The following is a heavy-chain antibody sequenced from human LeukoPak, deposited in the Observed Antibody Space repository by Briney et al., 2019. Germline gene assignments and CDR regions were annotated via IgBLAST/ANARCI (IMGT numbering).Heavy chain of an antibody. CDR3: ARSYQSSGWFDP. CDR1: GYTFTSYA. J-gene: IGHJ5*02. Sequence: ASVTVSCTASGYTFTSYAMHWVRQAPGQRLEWMGWINAGNGNTKYSQKFQGRVTITRDTSASTAYMELSSLRSEDTAVYYCARSYQSSGWFDPWGQGTLVTVSS. CDR2: INAGNGNT. V-gene: IGHV1-3*01. D-gene: IGHD3-16*02.